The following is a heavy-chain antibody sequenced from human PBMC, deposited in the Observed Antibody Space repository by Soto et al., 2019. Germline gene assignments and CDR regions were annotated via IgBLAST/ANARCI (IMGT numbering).Heavy chain of an antibody. CDR1: GGSISSYY. Sequence: PSETLSLTCTVSGGSISSYYWSWIRQPPGKGQEWIGYIYYSGSTNYNPSLKRRVTISVDTSKNQFSLKLSSVTAADTAVYYCARARRYYYDSSGDFDYWGQGTLVTVS. V-gene: IGHV4-59*01. CDR3: ARARRYYYDSSGDFDY. CDR2: IYYSGST. J-gene: IGHJ4*02. D-gene: IGHD3-22*01.